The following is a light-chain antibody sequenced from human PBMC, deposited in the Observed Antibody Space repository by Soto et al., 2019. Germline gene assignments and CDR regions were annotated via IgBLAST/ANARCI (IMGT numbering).Light chain of an antibody. CDR1: QDIRSD. J-gene: IGKJ4*01. Sequence: DIQMTQSPSSQSASVGDRVTITCRASQDIRSDLGWYQQKPGKAPKRLIYAASSLQSGVPSRFSGSGSGTEFTLTISSLQPEDFATYYCLQHNIYPLTFGGGTKVEI. CDR3: LQHNIYPLT. CDR2: AAS. V-gene: IGKV1-17*01.